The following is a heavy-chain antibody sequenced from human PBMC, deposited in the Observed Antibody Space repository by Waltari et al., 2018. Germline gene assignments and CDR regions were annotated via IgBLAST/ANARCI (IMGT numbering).Heavy chain of an antibody. D-gene: IGHD4-17*01. CDR3: ARADYGGNFFDY. Sequence: QVQLQESGPGLVKPSQTLSLTCTVSGGSISSGGYSWSWTRQHPGKGLEWIGYIYYSGSTYYNPSLKSRVTISVDTSKNQFSLKLSSVTAADTAVYYCARADYGGNFFDYWGQGTLVTVSS. CDR2: IYYSGST. V-gene: IGHV4-31*03. J-gene: IGHJ4*02. CDR1: GGSISSGGYS.